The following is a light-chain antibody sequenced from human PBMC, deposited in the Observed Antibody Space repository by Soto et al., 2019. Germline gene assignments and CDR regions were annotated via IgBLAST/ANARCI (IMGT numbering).Light chain of an antibody. CDR2: DAS. V-gene: IGKV1-5*01. CDR3: QQYNNYPLT. CDR1: QSISSW. J-gene: IGKJ1*01. Sequence: DIQMTQSPSTLSASVGDRVTVTCRASQSISSWLAWYQQKPGKAPKVLIYDASSLESGVPSRFRGSGSGTEFTLPISSLQPDDFATYYCQQYNNYPLTFGQGTKVETK.